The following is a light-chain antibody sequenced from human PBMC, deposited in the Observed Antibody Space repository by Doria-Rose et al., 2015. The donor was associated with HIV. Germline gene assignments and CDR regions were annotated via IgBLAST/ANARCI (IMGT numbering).Light chain of an antibody. V-gene: IGKV3-20*01. Sequence: SPGTLSLSPGERATLSCRASQSFSSTYLAWYQQKPGQAPSLLIYDGSTRATGIPDSFSASVSGTDFTLTINRLEPEDFALYYWHQYGTSWTFGQGTKVEI. CDR2: DGS. CDR3: HQYGTSWT. J-gene: IGKJ1*01. CDR1: QSFSSTY.